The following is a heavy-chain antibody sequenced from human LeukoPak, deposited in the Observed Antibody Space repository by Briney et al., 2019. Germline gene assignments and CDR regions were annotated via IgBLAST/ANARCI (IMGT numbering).Heavy chain of an antibody. V-gene: IGHV3-48*04. D-gene: IGHD2-21*02. J-gene: IGHJ4*02. CDR2: ISSSSFTI. Sequence: GGSLRLSCAASGFTFSTYSMNWFRQAPGKGLEWVSYISSSSFTIHCADSVKGRFTISRDNAKSSLYLQMNSLRAEDTAVYYCAREICGSDCYSTFDYWGQGALVTVSS. CDR3: AREICGSDCYSTFDY. CDR1: GFTFSTYS.